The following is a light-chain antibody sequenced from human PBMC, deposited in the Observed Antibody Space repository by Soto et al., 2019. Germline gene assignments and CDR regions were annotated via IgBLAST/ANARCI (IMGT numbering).Light chain of an antibody. V-gene: IGKV3-15*01. CDR3: QHYNSYSEA. J-gene: IGKJ1*01. CDR1: QSVSSN. Sequence: EIVMTQSPATLSVSPGERATLSCRASQSVSSNLAWYQQKPGQAPRLLIYGASTRAFGVPARFSGSGSGTDFTLTISSLQSEDFAVYYCQHYNSYSEAFGQGTKVDIK. CDR2: GAS.